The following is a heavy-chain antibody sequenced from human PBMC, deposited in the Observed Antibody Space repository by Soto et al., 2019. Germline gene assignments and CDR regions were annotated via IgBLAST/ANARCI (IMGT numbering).Heavy chain of an antibody. J-gene: IGHJ6*02. Sequence: GGSLRLSCAASGFTFTSYAMSWVRQAPGKGLEWVSGIGGSGSSTYYADSVKGRFTISRDNSKNTLYLQMNSLRAEDTAVYYCAKGFGLWSGYSSEYYGMDVWGQGTTVTVSS. CDR2: IGGSGSST. D-gene: IGHD3-3*01. V-gene: IGHV3-23*01. CDR3: AKGFGLWSGYSSEYYGMDV. CDR1: GFTFTSYA.